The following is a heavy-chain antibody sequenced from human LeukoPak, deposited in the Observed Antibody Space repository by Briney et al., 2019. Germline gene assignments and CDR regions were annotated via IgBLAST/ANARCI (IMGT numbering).Heavy chain of an antibody. D-gene: IGHD2-2*01. CDR1: GYSISSGYY. J-gene: IGHJ5*02. CDR3: ARAHIVVVPAALNWFDP. CDR2: IYHSGST. V-gene: IGHV4-38-2*01. Sequence: SETLSLTCAVSGYSISSGYYWGWIRQPPGKGLEWIGSIYHSGSTYYNPSLKSRVTISVDTSKNQFSLKLSSVTAADTAVYYCARAHIVVVPAALNWFDPWGQGTLVTVSS.